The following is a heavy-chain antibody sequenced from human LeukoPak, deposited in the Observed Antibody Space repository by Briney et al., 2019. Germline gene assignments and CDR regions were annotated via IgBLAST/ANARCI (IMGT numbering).Heavy chain of an antibody. CDR3: ARDPGEVGAVDY. D-gene: IGHD1-26*01. V-gene: IGHV4-34*01. CDR2: INHSGST. J-gene: IGHJ4*02. CDR1: GGSFSGYY. Sequence: SETLSLTCAVYGGSFSGYYWSWIRQPPGKGLEWIGEINHSGSTNYNPSLKSRVTISVDTSKNQFSLKLSSVTAADTAVYYCARDPGEVGAVDYWGQGTLVTVSS.